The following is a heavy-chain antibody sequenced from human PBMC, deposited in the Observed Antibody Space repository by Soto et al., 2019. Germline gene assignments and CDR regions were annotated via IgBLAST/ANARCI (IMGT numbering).Heavy chain of an antibody. Sequence: SETLSLTCTVSGGSISSYYWSWIRQPPGKGLEWIGYIYYSGSTNYNPSLKSRVTISVDTSKTQFSLKLSSVTAADTAVYYCARHLPYCGGDCYSRPLDAFDIWGQGTMVTVSS. J-gene: IGHJ3*02. CDR1: GGSISSYY. CDR3: ARHLPYCGGDCYSRPLDAFDI. D-gene: IGHD2-21*02. V-gene: IGHV4-59*01. CDR2: IYYSGST.